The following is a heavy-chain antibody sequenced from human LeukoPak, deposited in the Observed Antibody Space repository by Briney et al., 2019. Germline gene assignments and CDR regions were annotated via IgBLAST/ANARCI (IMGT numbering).Heavy chain of an antibody. CDR2: INPSGGST. D-gene: IGHD4-23*01. Sequence: GASVKVSSKTSGYTFTTYYIHWVRQPPGQGLEWMGIINPSGGSTAYAQKFQGRVTMTRDTSTNTVYMELSSLRSEDTAVYYCARPTTVGNAFHIWGQGTMVTVSS. CDR1: GYTFTTYY. CDR3: ARPTTVGNAFHI. J-gene: IGHJ3*02. V-gene: IGHV1-46*01.